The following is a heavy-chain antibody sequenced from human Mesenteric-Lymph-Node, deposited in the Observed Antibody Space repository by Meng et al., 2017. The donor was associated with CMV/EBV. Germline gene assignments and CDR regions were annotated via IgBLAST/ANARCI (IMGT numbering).Heavy chain of an antibody. CDR1: GGSISSYY. D-gene: IGHD1-7*01. CDR3: ARSAPRITGAIGAFDI. J-gene: IGHJ3*02. Sequence: GSLRLSCTVSGGSISSYYWSWIRQPPGKGLEWIGYIYYSGSINYNPSLKSRVTISVNTSKNQFSLKLRSVTAADTAVYYCARSAPRITGAIGAFDIWGQGTMVTVSS. CDR2: IYYSGSI. V-gene: IGHV4-59*01.